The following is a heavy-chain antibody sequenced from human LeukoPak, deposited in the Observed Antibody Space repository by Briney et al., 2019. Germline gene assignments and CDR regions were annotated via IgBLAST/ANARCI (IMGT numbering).Heavy chain of an antibody. CDR2: ISDSGGNT. CDR3: AKGAGGSCYSGSGS. V-gene: IGHV3-23*01. J-gene: IGHJ4*02. D-gene: IGHD2-15*01. Sequence: PGGSLRLSCAASGFTFSSYAMSWVRQAPGKGLEWVSVISDSGGNTYYADSVKGRFTISRDNSKSTLYLQMNSLRAEDTALYYCAKGAGGSCYSGSGSWGQGSLVTVSS. CDR1: GFTFSSYA.